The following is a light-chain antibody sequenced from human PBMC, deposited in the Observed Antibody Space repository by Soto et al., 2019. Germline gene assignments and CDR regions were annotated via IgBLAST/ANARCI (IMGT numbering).Light chain of an antibody. CDR3: RSYPSSSTLGVV. Sequence: QSVLTQPASVSGSPGQSITISCTGTSSDVRGYNYVSWYQQHPGKAPKLMIYDVSKRPSGVSNRVSGSKSGNTASLTISGLQAEYESEYYCRSYPSSSTLGVVVVGGTKLTVL. J-gene: IGLJ2*01. CDR2: DVS. CDR1: SSDVRGYNY. V-gene: IGLV2-14*01.